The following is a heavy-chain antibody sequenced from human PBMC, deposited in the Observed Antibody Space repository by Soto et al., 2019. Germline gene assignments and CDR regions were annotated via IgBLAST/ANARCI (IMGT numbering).Heavy chain of an antibody. CDR2: IYYTGST. CDR1: GGSISSYY. V-gene: IGHV4-59*01. Sequence: QVQLQESGPGLVKPSETLSLTCTVSGGSISSYYWSWLRQPPGKGLEWIAYIYYTGSTNYNPSLKSRVTLSADTSKKQFALKLSSVTAADTAMYYCARVDSSGSYFDSWGQGTLVTGSS. D-gene: IGHD3-22*01. CDR3: ARVDSSGSYFDS. J-gene: IGHJ4*02.